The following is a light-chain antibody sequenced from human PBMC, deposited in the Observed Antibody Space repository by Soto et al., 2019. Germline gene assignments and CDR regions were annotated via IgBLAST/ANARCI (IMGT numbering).Light chain of an antibody. CDR1: SSDVGSYNL. Sequence: QSALTQPASVSGSPGQSITISCTGTSSDVGSYNLVSWYQQHPGKAPKLMIYEGSKRPSGVSNRFSGSKSGNTASLTISGLQAEDEADYYCCSYAGSSIFYVFGTGTKV. CDR2: EGS. V-gene: IGLV2-23*01. CDR3: CSYAGSSIFYV. J-gene: IGLJ1*01.